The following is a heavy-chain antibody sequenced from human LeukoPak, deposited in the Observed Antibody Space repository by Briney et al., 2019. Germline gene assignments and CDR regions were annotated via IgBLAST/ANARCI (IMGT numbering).Heavy chain of an antibody. Sequence: GRSLRLSCAASGFTFSSYGMHWVRQAPGKGLEWVSAISGSGGSTYYADSVKGRFTISRDNSKNTLYLQMNSLRAEDTAVYYCAKDHVYSGSPRDAFDIWGQGTMVTVSS. J-gene: IGHJ3*02. CDR3: AKDHVYSGSPRDAFDI. D-gene: IGHD1-26*01. CDR2: ISGSGGST. V-gene: IGHV3-23*01. CDR1: GFTFSSYG.